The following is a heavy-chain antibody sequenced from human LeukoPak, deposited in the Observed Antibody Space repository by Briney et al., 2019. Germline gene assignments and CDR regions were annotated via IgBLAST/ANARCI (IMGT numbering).Heavy chain of an antibody. V-gene: IGHV3-48*02. J-gene: IGHJ4*02. CDR3: ARDGPWIQLSWSFDY. D-gene: IGHD5-18*01. Sequence: GGSLRLSCAASGFTFSSYSMNWVRQAPGKGLEWVSYISSSSSTIYYADSVKGRFTISRDNAKNSLYLQMNSLRDEDTAVYYCARDGPWIQLSWSFDYWGQGTLVTVSS. CDR1: GFTFSSYS. CDR2: ISSSSSTI.